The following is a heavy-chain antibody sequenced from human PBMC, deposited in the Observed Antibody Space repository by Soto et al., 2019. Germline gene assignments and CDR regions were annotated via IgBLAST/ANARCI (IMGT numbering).Heavy chain of an antibody. D-gene: IGHD1-26*01. Sequence: DVQVVESGGGLVKPGGSLRLSCTASGFTFSRYSMNWVRQVPGKGLEWVSCLSGDSVYIYYADSVKGGFTISRDNAKNTLYLQMDSLRPDDTAVYYCARDLWSMGPTYTHWFDPLGQGTLVTVSS. CDR3: ARDLWSMGPTYTHWFDP. J-gene: IGHJ5*02. CDR1: GFTFSRYS. CDR2: LSGDSVYI. V-gene: IGHV3-21*02.